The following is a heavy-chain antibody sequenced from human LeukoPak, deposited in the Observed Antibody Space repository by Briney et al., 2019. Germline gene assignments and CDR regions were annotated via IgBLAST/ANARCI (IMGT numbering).Heavy chain of an antibody. Sequence: GGSLRLSCAASGFTFSSYAMHWVRQAPGKGLEWLAVISYDGSDKYYADSVKGRFTISRDNSKNTLYLQMNSLRAEDTALYYCAKDREIPIIDYWGQGTVVTVSS. CDR2: ISYDGSDK. V-gene: IGHV3-30*04. CDR1: GFTFSSYA. CDR3: AKDREIPIIDY. D-gene: IGHD3-10*01. J-gene: IGHJ4*02.